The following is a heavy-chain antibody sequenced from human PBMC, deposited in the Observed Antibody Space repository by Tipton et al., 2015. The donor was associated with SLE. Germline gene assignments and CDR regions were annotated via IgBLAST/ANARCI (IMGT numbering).Heavy chain of an antibody. D-gene: IGHD3-16*01. CDR3: ARVARGEWTLFDY. Sequence: QLVQSGAEVKKPGASVKVSCKASGYTFTSYGISWVRQTPGQGLEWMGWISTYSGNTNYAQKLQGRVSMTTDTSTGTAYMELRSLRSDDTAVYYCARVARGEWTLFDYWGQGTLVTVSS. CDR2: ISTYSGNT. V-gene: IGHV1-18*04. J-gene: IGHJ4*02. CDR1: GYTFTSYG.